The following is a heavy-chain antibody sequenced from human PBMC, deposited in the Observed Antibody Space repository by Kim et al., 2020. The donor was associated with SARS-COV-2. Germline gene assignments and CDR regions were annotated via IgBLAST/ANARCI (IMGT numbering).Heavy chain of an antibody. J-gene: IGHJ1*01. CDR3: ARRFSNTSGWGCYYCDL. D-gene: IGHD3-10*01. CDR1: GGSFSGYY. CDR2: INHSGRT. V-gene: IGHV4-34*01. Sequence: SETLSLTCAVYGGSFSGYYWSWIRQPPGKGLEWIGEINHSGRTNYNPSLKSRVTISVDTPKNQFSLKLTSVTAADAALYFCARRFSNTSGWGCYYCDLWGAGILGTVSS.